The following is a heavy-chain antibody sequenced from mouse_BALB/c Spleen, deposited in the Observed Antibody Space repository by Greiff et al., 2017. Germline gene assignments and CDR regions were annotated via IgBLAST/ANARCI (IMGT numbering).Heavy chain of an antibody. CDR2: ISSGGSYT. Sequence: EVQGVESGGGLVKPGGSLKLSCAASGFTFSSYAMSWVRQSPEKRLEWVAEISSGGSYTYYPDTVTGRFTISRDNAKNTLYLEMSSLRSEDTAMYYCAREGNYGYDDAMDYWGQGTSVTVSS. D-gene: IGHD2-14*01. CDR3: AREGNYGYDDAMDY. V-gene: IGHV5-9-4*01. CDR1: GFTFSSYA. J-gene: IGHJ4*01.